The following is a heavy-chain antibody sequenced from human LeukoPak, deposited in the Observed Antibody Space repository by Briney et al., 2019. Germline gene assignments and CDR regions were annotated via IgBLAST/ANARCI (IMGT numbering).Heavy chain of an antibody. CDR2: ISSSSATI. D-gene: IGHD6-13*01. V-gene: IGHV3-48*01. Sequence: PGGSLRLSCAASGFTFSSYTMNWVRQAPGKGLEWVSYISSSSATIYYADSVRGRITVSRDNAKHSLYLQLNSLRAEDTALYYCARDLAAPRNYFYYYAMDVWGQGTTVAVSS. J-gene: IGHJ6*02. CDR3: ARDLAAPRNYFYYYAMDV. CDR1: GFTFSSYT.